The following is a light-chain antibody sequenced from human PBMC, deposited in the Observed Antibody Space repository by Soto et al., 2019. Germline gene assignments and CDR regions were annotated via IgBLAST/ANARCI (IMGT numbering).Light chain of an antibody. Sequence: QAVVTQSPSASASLGASVKLTCTLSSGYSTNAIAWHQQQSEKGPRFLMKINYDGTHSKGDGFFDRFSGSSSGAERHLSISSLQPEDETDYYCQILGTGIQVFGGGTKVTVL. CDR2: INYDGTH. CDR3: QILGTGIQV. CDR1: SGYSTNA. J-gene: IGLJ3*02. V-gene: IGLV4-69*01.